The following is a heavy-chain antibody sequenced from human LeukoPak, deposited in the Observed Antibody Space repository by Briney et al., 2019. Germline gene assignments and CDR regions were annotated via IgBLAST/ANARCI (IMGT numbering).Heavy chain of an antibody. V-gene: IGHV3-21*01. Sequence: GESLRLSCTGSGFTLSSYAMNWVRRAPGQGLEWVSSISSSSSDIYYTYSVKGRFTISRDNAKNSLYLQMNRLRAEDTAVYYCVTDYGGSSGAFDIWGHGTMVTVSS. CDR1: GFTLSSYA. CDR3: VTDYGGSSGAFDI. CDR2: ISSSSSDI. J-gene: IGHJ3*02. D-gene: IGHD4-23*01.